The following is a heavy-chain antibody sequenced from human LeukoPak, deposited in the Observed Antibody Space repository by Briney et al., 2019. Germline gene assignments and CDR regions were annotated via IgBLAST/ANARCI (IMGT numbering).Heavy chain of an antibody. CDR3: AKMSSASNWFDP. Sequence: SETLSLTCAVSGGSMSSGGYSWSWIRQPPGKGLQFIGYIYHSGTTYYDPSLRSRLTISVDRAENQLSLTLTSVTAADTAIYYCAKMSSASNWFDPWDQGILVTVSS. CDR1: GGSMSSGGYS. V-gene: IGHV4-30-2*01. D-gene: IGHD6-19*01. J-gene: IGHJ5*02. CDR2: IYHSGTT.